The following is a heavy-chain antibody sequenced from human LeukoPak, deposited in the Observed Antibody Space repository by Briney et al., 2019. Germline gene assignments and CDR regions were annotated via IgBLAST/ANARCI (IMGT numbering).Heavy chain of an antibody. V-gene: IGHV4-4*07. CDR3: ARGVVVVPAAILPWFDP. CDR2: IYTSGST. Sequence: SETLSLTCTVSGGSISSYYWSWIRRPAGKGLEWIGRIYTSGSTNYNPSLKSRVTMSVDTSKNQFSLKLSSVTAADTAAYYCARGVVVVPAAILPWFDPWGQGTLVTVSS. D-gene: IGHD2-2*01. CDR1: GGSISSYY. J-gene: IGHJ5*02.